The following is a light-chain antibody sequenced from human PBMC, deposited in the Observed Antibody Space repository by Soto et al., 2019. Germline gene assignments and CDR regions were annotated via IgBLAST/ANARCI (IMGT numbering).Light chain of an antibody. V-gene: IGKV3-11*01. J-gene: IGKJ2*01. Sequence: IVLTQSPGTLSLSPGDRATLSCRASRSVNIHLAWYQQKPGQAPRLLIYDASNRATGVPARFSGGGSGTDFALTISDLEPEAFAVYYCQQRDTWPPYTFGPGTKLEIK. CDR2: DAS. CDR3: QQRDTWPPYT. CDR1: RSVNIH.